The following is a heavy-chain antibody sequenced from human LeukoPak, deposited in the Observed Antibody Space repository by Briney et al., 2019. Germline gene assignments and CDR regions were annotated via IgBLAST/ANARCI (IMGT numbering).Heavy chain of an antibody. J-gene: IGHJ4*02. CDR1: GFTFSTAA. D-gene: IGHD3-22*01. Sequence: GGSLRLSCAVFGFTFSTAAMSWVRQAPGKGLEWASGIRASDDTTYYVDSVKGRFTFSRDNSKNTLCLQMNSLRAEDTAVYYGRFYTSGSDYWGQGTLVTVSS. V-gene: IGHV3-23*01. CDR3: RFYTSGSDY. CDR2: IRASDDTT.